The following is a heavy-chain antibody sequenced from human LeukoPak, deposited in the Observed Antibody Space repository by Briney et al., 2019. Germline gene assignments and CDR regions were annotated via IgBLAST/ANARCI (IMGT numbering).Heavy chain of an antibody. J-gene: IGHJ5*02. CDR2: IYYSGST. D-gene: IGHD5-18*01. Sequence: PSETLSLTCTVSGGSISSSSYYWGWIRQPPGKGLEWIGSIYYSGSTYYNPSLKSRVTISVDTSKNQFSLKLSSVTAADTAVYYCARASIARILNWFDPWGQGTLVTVSS. CDR3: ARASIARILNWFDP. V-gene: IGHV4-39*01. CDR1: GGSISSSSYY.